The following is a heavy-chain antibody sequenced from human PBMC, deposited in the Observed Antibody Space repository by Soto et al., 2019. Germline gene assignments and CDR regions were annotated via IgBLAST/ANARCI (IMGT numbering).Heavy chain of an antibody. CDR1: GGSISSSSYY. J-gene: IGHJ4*02. V-gene: IGHV4-39*01. D-gene: IGHD3-10*01. CDR2: IYYSGST. CDR3: GFGELLYFDY. Sequence: QLQLQESGPGLVKPSETLSLTCTVSGGSISSSSYYWGWIRQPPGKGLEWIGSIYYSGSTYYNPSLKSRLTLSVDTCKNRFSLKLSSVTAADTAVYYCGFGELLYFDYWGQGTLVTVSS.